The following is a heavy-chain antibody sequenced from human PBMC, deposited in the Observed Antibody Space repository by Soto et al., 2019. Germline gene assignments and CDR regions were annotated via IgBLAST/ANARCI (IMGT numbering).Heavy chain of an antibody. CDR3: ARRIAAAGSFDY. CDR2: IKQDGSET. V-gene: IGHV3-7*01. D-gene: IGHD6-13*01. CDR1: GFTFSSSW. Sequence: EVPLVESGGGLVQPGGSLRLSCAASGFTFSSSWMSWVRQAPGKGLEWVANIKQDGSETYYVDSVKGRFTISRDNAKNSLYMQMNTLRAEDTAVYYCARRIAAAGSFDYWGQGTLVTVSS. J-gene: IGHJ4*02.